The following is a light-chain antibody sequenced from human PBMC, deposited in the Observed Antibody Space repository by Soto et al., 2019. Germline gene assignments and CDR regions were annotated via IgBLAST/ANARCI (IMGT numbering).Light chain of an antibody. CDR3: QKCDDVPLT. V-gene: IGKV1-33*01. Sequence: DIQMTQSPSSLSASVGDRVTITCQASQHISHYLNWYQQRPGKAPKLLIYDASNLETGVPSRFSGSGSGTRFTFTISSLQPEDIATYYCQKCDDVPLTFGGGTKVEIK. J-gene: IGKJ4*01. CDR1: QHISHY. CDR2: DAS.